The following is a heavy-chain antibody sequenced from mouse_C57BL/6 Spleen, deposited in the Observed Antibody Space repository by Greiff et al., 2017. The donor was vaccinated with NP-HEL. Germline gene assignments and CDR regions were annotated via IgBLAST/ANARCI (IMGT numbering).Heavy chain of an antibody. CDR3: ARRASTVVTPYWYFDV. D-gene: IGHD1-1*01. Sequence: EVKLVESGGGLVQPGGSLSLSCAASGFTFTDYYMSWVRQPPGKALEWLGFIRNKANGYTTEYSASVKGRFTISTDNSQSILYLQMYALRAEHSATYYCARRASTVVTPYWYFDVWGTGTTVTVSS. J-gene: IGHJ1*03. CDR1: GFTFTDYY. CDR2: IRNKANGYTT. V-gene: IGHV7-3*01.